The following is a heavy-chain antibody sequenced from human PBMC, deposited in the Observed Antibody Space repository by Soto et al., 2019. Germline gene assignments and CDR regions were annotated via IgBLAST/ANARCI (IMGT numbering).Heavy chain of an antibody. D-gene: IGHD3-22*01. CDR3: ARDITMMGVYDL. Sequence: QVQLVQSGAEVKKPGASVKVSCKTSGYTFTNYPIHWVRQAPGQRLEWMGWINAGNGNTKYSQSFQGRVTITRDTSASTAYMELSSLRPEDTAVYSCARDITMMGVYDLWGRGTLVTVSS. V-gene: IGHV1-3*01. CDR2: INAGNGNT. J-gene: IGHJ2*01. CDR1: GYTFTNYP.